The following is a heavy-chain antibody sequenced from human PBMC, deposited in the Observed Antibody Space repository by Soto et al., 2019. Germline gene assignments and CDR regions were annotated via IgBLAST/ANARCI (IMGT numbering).Heavy chain of an antibody. J-gene: IGHJ5*02. D-gene: IGHD6-19*01. Sequence: GGALRLSFTASGFPIGGYAMSWFPPAPGEGVDWVGFIRSKAYGGTTEYAASVKGRFTISRDDSKSIAYLQMNSLKTEDTAVYYCTRAQISSGWYGDHWFDPWGQGTLVTVSS. CDR3: TRAQISSGWYGDHWFDP. CDR1: GFPIGGYA. CDR2: IRSKAYGGTT. V-gene: IGHV3-49*03.